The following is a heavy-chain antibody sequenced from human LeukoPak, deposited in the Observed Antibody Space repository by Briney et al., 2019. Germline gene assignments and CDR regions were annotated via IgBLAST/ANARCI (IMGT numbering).Heavy chain of an antibody. Sequence: GGSLRLSCAASGFSFSNYEMNWVRQAPGKGLEWLSYIGSSATTIYCADSVKGRFTISRDNAWNSLYLQMNSLRAEDTAVYYCARALGYCTNGVCQTWAVPGPWGQGTLVTVSS. CDR2: IGSSATTI. V-gene: IGHV3-48*03. CDR3: ARALGYCTNGVCQTWAVPGP. J-gene: IGHJ5*02. D-gene: IGHD2-8*01. CDR1: GFSFSNYE.